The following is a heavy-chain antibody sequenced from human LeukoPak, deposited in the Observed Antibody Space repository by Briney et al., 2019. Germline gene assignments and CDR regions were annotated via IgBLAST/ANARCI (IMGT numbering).Heavy chain of an antibody. CDR1: GFTFSSYA. V-gene: IGHV3-23*01. D-gene: IGHD4-17*01. J-gene: IGHJ4*02. CDR3: AKDLERDPYGDYPPIIDY. Sequence: GGSLRLSCAASGFTFSSYAMSWVRQAPGKGLEWVSTFSGSGGNTYYADSVKGRFTISRDNSKNTLYLQMDSLRAEDTAVYYCAKDLERDPYGDYPPIIDYWGQGTLVTVSS. CDR2: FSGSGGNT.